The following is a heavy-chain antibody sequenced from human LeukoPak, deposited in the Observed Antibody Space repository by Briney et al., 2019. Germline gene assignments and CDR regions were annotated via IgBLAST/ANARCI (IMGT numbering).Heavy chain of an antibody. Sequence: QTGGSLRLSCAASGFTFSSYAMHWVRQAPGKGLEWVPVISYDGSNKYYADSVKGRFTISRDNSKNTLYLQMNSLRAEDTAVYYCARGISSSWYYFDYWGQGTLVTVSS. CDR3: ARGISSSWYYFDY. CDR1: GFTFSSYA. V-gene: IGHV3-30*04. J-gene: IGHJ4*02. CDR2: ISYDGSNK. D-gene: IGHD6-13*01.